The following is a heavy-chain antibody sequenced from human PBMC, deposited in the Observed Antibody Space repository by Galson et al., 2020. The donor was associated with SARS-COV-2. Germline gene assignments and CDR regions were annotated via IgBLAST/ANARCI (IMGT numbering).Heavy chain of an antibody. CDR2: ITSDGSST. CDR3: ARETNGTILLWFGELLYNWFDP. CDR1: GFTFSSYW. Sequence: GGSLRLSCAASGFTFSSYWMHWVRKAPGKGLVWVSRITSDGSSTSYADSVKGRVTITRDNAKNTLYLQMNSLRAEDTAVYYCARETNGTILLWFGELLYNWFDPWGQGTLVTVSS. D-gene: IGHD3-10*01. J-gene: IGHJ5*02. V-gene: IGHV3-74*01.